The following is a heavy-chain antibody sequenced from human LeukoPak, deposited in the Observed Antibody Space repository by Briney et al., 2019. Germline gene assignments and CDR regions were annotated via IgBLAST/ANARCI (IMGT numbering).Heavy chain of an antibody. V-gene: IGHV4-39*01. Sequence: SETLSLTCTVSGDSISSSSYYWGWIRQPPGKGLEWIGSIYYSGSTYYNPSLKSRVTISVDTSKNQFSLKLSSVTAADTAVYYCADSEPGYDFWSGYYRFDYWGQGTLVTVSS. CDR3: ADSEPGYDFWSGYYRFDY. CDR1: GDSISSSSYY. CDR2: IYYSGST. J-gene: IGHJ4*02. D-gene: IGHD3-3*01.